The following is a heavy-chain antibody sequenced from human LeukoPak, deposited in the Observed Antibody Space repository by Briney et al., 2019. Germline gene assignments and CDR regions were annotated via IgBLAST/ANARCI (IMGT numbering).Heavy chain of an antibody. D-gene: IGHD3-10*01. CDR1: GGSISSYY. Sequence: SETLSLTCTVSGGSISSYYWSWIRQPPGKGLEWIGYIYYSGSTNYNPSLKSRVTISVDTSKNQFSLKLSSVTAADTAVYYCARDRGFESYAFDIWGQGTMVTVS. J-gene: IGHJ3*02. V-gene: IGHV4-59*01. CDR2: IYYSGST. CDR3: ARDRGFESYAFDI.